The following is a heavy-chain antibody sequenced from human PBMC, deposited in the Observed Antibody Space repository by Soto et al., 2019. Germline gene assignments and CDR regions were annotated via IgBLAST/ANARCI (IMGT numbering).Heavy chain of an antibody. CDR1: GLTFSSYG. Sequence: GGSLRLSCAASGLTFSSYGMHWVRQAPGKGLEWVAVIWYDGSNKYYADSVKGRFTISRDNSKNTLYLQMNSLRAEDTAVYYCARDSRSPSYYDFWSGRSFYYYGMDVWGQGTTVTVSS. V-gene: IGHV3-33*08. CDR2: IWYDGSNK. D-gene: IGHD3-3*01. CDR3: ARDSRSPSYYDFWSGRSFYYYGMDV. J-gene: IGHJ6*02.